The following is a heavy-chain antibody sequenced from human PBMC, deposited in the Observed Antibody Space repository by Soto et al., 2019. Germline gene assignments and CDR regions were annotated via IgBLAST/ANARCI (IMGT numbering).Heavy chain of an antibody. V-gene: IGHV2-5*02. D-gene: IGHD2-2*01. CDR2: IYWDDDE. CDR3: AHGSCSSADCYPNPYLDY. Sequence: QITLKESGPTLVKPTQTLTLTCTFSGFSLSTTAEGVGWIRQPPGKALEWLALIYWDDDERYSPSLKSRLTITKDPSKNRVVLTMTNVDPVDTATYYCAHGSCSSADCYPNPYLDYWGQGILVTVSS. J-gene: IGHJ4*02. CDR1: GFSLSTTAEG.